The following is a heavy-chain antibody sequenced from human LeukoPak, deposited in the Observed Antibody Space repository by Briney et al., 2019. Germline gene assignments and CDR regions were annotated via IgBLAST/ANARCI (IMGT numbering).Heavy chain of an antibody. CDR3: AKHGGYCSGGSCYLLGQYYYYYYGMDV. V-gene: IGHV3-23*01. D-gene: IGHD2-15*01. CDR1: GFTFSSYA. J-gene: IGHJ6*02. Sequence: GGSLRLSCAASGFTFSSYAMSWACQAPGKGLEWVSAISGSGGSTYYADSVKGRFTISRDNSKNTLYLQMNSLRAEDTAVYYCAKHGGYCSGGSCYLLGQYYYYYYGMDVWGQGTTVTVSS. CDR2: ISGSGGST.